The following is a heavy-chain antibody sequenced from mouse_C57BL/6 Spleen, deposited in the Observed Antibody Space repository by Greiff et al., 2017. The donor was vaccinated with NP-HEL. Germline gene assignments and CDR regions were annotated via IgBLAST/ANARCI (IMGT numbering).Heavy chain of an antibody. V-gene: IGHV5-12*01. Sequence: EVHLVESGGGLVQPGGSLKLSCAASGFTFSDYYMYWVRQTPEKRLEWVAYISNGGGSTYYPDTVKGRFTISRDNAKNTLYLQMSRLKSEDTAMYYCARQSLDYWGQGTTLTVSS. CDR2: ISNGGGST. J-gene: IGHJ2*01. D-gene: IGHD6-2*01. CDR1: GFTFSDYY. CDR3: ARQSLDY.